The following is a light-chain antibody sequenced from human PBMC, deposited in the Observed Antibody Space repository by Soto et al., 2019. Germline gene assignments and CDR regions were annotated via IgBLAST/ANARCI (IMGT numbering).Light chain of an antibody. CDR2: AAS. CDR3: QQLNSYPLT. V-gene: IGKV1-9*01. Sequence: IXLTQSPSSLSASVGDXVTITXXASQXXXSYLAWYQQKPGKAPKLLIYAASTLQSGVPSRFSGSGSGTDFTLTISSLQPEDFATYYCQQLNSYPLTFGGGTKVEIK. CDR1: QXXXSY. J-gene: IGKJ4*01.